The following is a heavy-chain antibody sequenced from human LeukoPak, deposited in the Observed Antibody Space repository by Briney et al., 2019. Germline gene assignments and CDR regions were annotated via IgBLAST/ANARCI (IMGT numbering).Heavy chain of an antibody. V-gene: IGHV3-23*01. CDR3: AKGPYEWLVHFDY. CDR1: GFTFDDYA. D-gene: IGHD6-19*01. CDR2: ISGSGGST. Sequence: GGSLRLSCVASGFTFDDYAMHWVRQAPGKGLEWVSAISGSGGSTYYADSVKGRFTISRDNSKNTLYLQMNSLRAEDTAVYYCAKGPYEWLVHFDYWGQGTLVTVSS. J-gene: IGHJ4*02.